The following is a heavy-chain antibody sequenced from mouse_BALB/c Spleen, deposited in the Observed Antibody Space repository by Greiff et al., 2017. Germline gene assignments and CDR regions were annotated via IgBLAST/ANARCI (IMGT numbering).Heavy chain of an antibody. V-gene: IGHV14-3*02. J-gene: IGHJ4*01. CDR1: GFNIKDTY. Sequence: EVQLQQSGAELVRSGASVKLSCTASGFNIKDTYMHWVKQRPEQGLEWIGRIDPANGNTKYDPKFQGKATITADTSSNTAYLQLSSLTSEDTAVYYCARTQLGLRAMDYWGQGTSVTVSS. CDR2: IDPANGNT. CDR3: ARTQLGLRAMDY. D-gene: IGHD3-1*01.